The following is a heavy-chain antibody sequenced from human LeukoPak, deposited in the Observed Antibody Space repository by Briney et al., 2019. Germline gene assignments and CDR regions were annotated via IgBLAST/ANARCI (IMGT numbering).Heavy chain of an antibody. D-gene: IGHD2-15*01. CDR3: AREHCSGGSCYHDY. Sequence: ASVKVSCKASGYTFTGYYMHWVRQAPGQGLXXXXWINPNSGGTNYAQKFQGRVTMTRDTSISTAYMELSRLRSDDTAVYYCAREHCSGGSCYHDYWGQGTLVTVSS. CDR2: INPNSGGT. V-gene: IGHV1-2*02. CDR1: GYTFTGYY. J-gene: IGHJ4*02.